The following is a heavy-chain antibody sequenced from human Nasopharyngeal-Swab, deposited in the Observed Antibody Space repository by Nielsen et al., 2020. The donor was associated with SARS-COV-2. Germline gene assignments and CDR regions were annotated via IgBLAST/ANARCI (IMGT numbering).Heavy chain of an antibody. CDR1: GFTFSSYW. V-gene: IGHV3-7*03. J-gene: IGHJ6*03. D-gene: IGHD6-6*01. Sequence: GGSLRLSCAASGFTFSSYWMSWVRQAPGKGLEWVANIRQEGSEKYYVASVKGRFTISRDNAKNSLYLQMNSLRAEDTAVYYCARVRKESIAARPGVYYYYYYMDVWGKGTTVTVSS. CDR2: IRQEGSEK. CDR3: ARVRKESIAARPGVYYYYYYMDV.